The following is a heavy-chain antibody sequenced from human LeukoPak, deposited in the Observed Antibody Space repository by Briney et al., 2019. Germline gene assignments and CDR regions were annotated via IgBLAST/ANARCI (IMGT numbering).Heavy chain of an antibody. D-gene: IGHD3-10*01. CDR2: ISGSGGST. Sequence: PGGSLRLSCAASGFTFSSYAMSWVRQAPGKGLEWVSAISGSGGSTYYADSVKGRFTISRDNSKNTLYLQMNSLRAEDTAVYYCAKDRARYGSGSPDYFDYRGQGTLVTVSS. CDR1: GFTFSSYA. CDR3: AKDRARYGSGSPDYFDY. V-gene: IGHV3-23*01. J-gene: IGHJ4*02.